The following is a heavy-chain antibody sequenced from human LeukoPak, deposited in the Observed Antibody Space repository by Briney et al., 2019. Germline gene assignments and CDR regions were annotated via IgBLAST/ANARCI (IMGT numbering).Heavy chain of an antibody. Sequence: SETLSLTCTVSGGSISGYYWAWIRQPPGQGLEWIAYIHSNGYTNYNPSLRSRVTISVDPSKNQFSLTVTPVTAADTAIYYCAQRQGPMSGTYDYFDPWGQGALVTVSS. CDR2: IHSNGYT. CDR3: AQRQGPMSGTYDYFDP. V-gene: IGHV4-4*09. J-gene: IGHJ5*02. CDR1: GGSISGYY. D-gene: IGHD1-26*01.